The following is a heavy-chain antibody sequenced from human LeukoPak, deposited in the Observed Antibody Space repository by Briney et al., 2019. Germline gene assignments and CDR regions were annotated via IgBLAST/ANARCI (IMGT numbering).Heavy chain of an antibody. CDR1: GGTFSSYA. D-gene: IGHD3-22*01. CDR3: ASTSSGYEGPFDY. Sequence: SVKVSCKASGGTFSSYAISWVRQAPGQGLEWMGGIIPIFGTANYAQKLQGRVTMTTDTSTSTAYMELRSLRSDDTAVYYCASTSSGYEGPFDYWGQGTLVTVSS. J-gene: IGHJ4*02. CDR2: IIPIFGTA. V-gene: IGHV1-69*05.